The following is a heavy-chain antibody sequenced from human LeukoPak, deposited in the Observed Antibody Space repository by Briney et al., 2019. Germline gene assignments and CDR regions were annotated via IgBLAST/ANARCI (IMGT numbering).Heavy chain of an antibody. CDR3: AKGEYSSAVDY. V-gene: IGHV3-48*03. J-gene: IGHJ4*02. Sequence: GSLRLSCAASGFTFSSYEMNWVRQAPGKGLEWVSDISSSGSTIYYADSVKGRFTISRDNAKNSLYLQMNSLRAEDTAVYYCAKGEYSSAVDYWGQGTLVTVSS. CDR2: ISSSGSTI. D-gene: IGHD6-6*01. CDR1: GFTFSSYE.